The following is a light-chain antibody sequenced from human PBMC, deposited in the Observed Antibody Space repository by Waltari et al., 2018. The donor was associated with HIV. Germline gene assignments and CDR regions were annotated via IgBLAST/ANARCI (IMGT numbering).Light chain of an antibody. CDR3: AAWDDSLSGLWV. CDR1: GSNVGRSY. Sequence: QSVLTQPPSASGAPGQRVTISCSGSGSNVGRSYVFWYQQLPGTAPKLLIYMNNQRPSGVPDRFSGSTSGTSASLAISGLRSEDEADYFCAAWDDSLSGLWVFGGGTKLTVL. CDR2: MNN. J-gene: IGLJ3*02. V-gene: IGLV1-47*01.